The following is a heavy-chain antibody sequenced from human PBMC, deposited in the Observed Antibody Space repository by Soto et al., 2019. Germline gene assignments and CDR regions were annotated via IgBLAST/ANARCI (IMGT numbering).Heavy chain of an antibody. J-gene: IGHJ6*02. V-gene: IGHV3-66*01. CDR2: LYSGGAT. Sequence: EDQLVESGGGLVQPGGSLRLSCAVSGFSVTSNHMTWVRQAPGKGLEWVSTLYSGGATDYADSVKGRLTISRDNSKNTLHLQMNSLRGEDTAIYYCVKNYGAVWGQGTTVTVSS. D-gene: IGHD3-16*01. CDR3: VKNYGAV. CDR1: GFSVTSNH.